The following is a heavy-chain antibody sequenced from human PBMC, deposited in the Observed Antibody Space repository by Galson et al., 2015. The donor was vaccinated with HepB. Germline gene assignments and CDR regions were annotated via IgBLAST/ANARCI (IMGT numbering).Heavy chain of an antibody. CDR2: ISGSGGST. CDR3: AKEQRYCSDGSCYSHFDY. D-gene: IGHD2-15*01. J-gene: IGHJ4*02. V-gene: IGHV3-23*01. CDR1: GFTFSSYA. Sequence: SLRLSCAASGFTFSSYAMSWVRQAPGKGLEWVSAISGSGGSTYYADSVKGRFTISRDNSKNTLYLQMNSLRAEDTAVYYCAKEQRYCSDGSCYSHFDYWGQGTLVTVSS.